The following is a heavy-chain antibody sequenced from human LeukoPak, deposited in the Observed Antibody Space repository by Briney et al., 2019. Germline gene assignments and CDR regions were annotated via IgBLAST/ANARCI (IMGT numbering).Heavy chain of an antibody. CDR2: INPSGGST. J-gene: IGHJ3*02. CDR1: GCTFTSYY. CDR3: ARTRSTSSYYYDSSGKRMDAFDI. D-gene: IGHD3-22*01. Sequence: ASVKVSCKASGCTFTSYYMHWVRQAPGQGLEWMGIINPSGGSTSYAQKFQGRVTMTRGTSTSTVYMELSSLRSEDTAVYHCARTRSTSSYYYDSSGKRMDAFDIWGQGTMVTVSS. V-gene: IGHV1-46*01.